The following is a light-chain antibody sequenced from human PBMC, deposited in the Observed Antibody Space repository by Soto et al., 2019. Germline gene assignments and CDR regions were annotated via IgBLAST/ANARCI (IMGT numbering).Light chain of an antibody. CDR2: AAT. CDR3: QQYGSSPYT. V-gene: IGKV3-20*01. Sequence: EIVLTQSPGTLSLSPGERATLSCRASQSVSSSYLGWYKQKPGQAPRLLIYAATSRATGIPDSFSGSGSATDFTLTISRLETEDFAVYYCQQYGSSPYTFGQGTKLETK. J-gene: IGKJ2*01. CDR1: QSVSSSY.